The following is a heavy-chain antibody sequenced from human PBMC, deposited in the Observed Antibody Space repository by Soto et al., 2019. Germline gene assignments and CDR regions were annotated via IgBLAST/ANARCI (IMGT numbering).Heavy chain of an antibody. CDR2: IKPGTPDT. D-gene: IGHD4-17*01. Sequence: PGESLKISCKAVGYTFGSAWIGWVRQMPGKGLEWIGIIKPGTPDTRYSPSFQGQVTISADQSINTAYLQWDSLKASDTAIYYCARPANTVADHFDLWGQGTPVTVSS. CDR1: GYTFGSAW. V-gene: IGHV5-51*01. J-gene: IGHJ4*02. CDR3: ARPANTVADHFDL.